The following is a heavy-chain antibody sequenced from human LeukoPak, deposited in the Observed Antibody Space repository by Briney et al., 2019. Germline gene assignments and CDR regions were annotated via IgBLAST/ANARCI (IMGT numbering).Heavy chain of an antibody. V-gene: IGHV3-30*02. CDR1: GFTFSSYG. D-gene: IGHD2-2*01. J-gene: IGHJ4*02. CDR3: ARDGQYQLLRGLFDY. CDR2: IRYDGSNK. Sequence: PGGSLRLSCAASGFTFSSYGMHWVRQAPGKGLEWVAFIRYDGSNKYYADSVKGRFTISRDNSKNTLYLQMNSLRAEDTAVYYCARDGQYQLLRGLFDYWGQGTLVTVSS.